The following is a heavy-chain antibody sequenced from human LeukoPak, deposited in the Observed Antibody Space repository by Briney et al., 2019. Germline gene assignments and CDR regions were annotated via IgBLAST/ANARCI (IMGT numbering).Heavy chain of an antibody. D-gene: IGHD2-2*01. CDR2: INPSGGST. J-gene: IGHJ5*02. Sequence: GASVKVSCKASGYTFTSYYMHWVRQAPVQGLEWMGIINPSGGSTSYAQKFQGRVTMTRDTSTSTVYMELSSLRSEDTAVYYCARSGRYCSSTSCYVGNWFDPWGQGTLVTVSS. V-gene: IGHV1-46*01. CDR1: GYTFTSYY. CDR3: ARSGRYCSSTSCYVGNWFDP.